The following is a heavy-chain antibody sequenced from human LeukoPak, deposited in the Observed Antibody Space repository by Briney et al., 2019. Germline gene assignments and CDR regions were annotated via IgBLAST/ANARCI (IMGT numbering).Heavy chain of an antibody. CDR2: ISDIGSI. CDR1: GGSISSYY. D-gene: IGHD2-8*02. CDR3: AGHHPRNTVDF. Sequence: EPSETLSLTCTVSGGSISSYYWSWIRQPPGKGLEWIAYISDIGSINYNPSLKSRVTISLDTSKNQFSLKLSSVTAADTAVYYCAGHHPRNTVDFWGRGTLVTVSS. J-gene: IGHJ4*02. V-gene: IGHV4-59*08.